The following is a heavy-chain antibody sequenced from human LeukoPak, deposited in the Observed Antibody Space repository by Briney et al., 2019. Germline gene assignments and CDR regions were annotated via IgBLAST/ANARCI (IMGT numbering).Heavy chain of an antibody. V-gene: IGHV4-39*02. CDR1: GGSMTSGSHY. CDR3: ARRLGDPFYYMDV. CDR2: VYYSEPT. Sequence: SETLSLTCSVSGGSMTSGSHYGGWARQPRGKGLEWIGNVYYSEPTYYNPSLKSRVAIFIHTSKNVFSLALASVTAADAGVYYCARRLGDPFYYMDVWGRGTTVTVSS. J-gene: IGHJ6*03. D-gene: IGHD3-10*01.